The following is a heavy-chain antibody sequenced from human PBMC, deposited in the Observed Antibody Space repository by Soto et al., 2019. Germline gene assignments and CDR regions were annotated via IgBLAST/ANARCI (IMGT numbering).Heavy chain of an antibody. CDR3: ARVGFVATIIEAFDI. Sequence: QVQLVESGGGVVQPGRSLRLSCAASGFTFSSYAMHWVRQAPGKGLEWVAGISYDGSNKYYADSVKGRFTISRDNSKNKLYLQMNSLRAEDTAVYYCARVGFVATIIEAFDIWGQGTMVTVSS. CDR2: ISYDGSNK. J-gene: IGHJ3*02. D-gene: IGHD5-12*01. V-gene: IGHV3-30-3*01. CDR1: GFTFSSYA.